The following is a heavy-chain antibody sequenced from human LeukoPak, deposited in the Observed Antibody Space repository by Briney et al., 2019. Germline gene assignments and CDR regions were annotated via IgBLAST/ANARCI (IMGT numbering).Heavy chain of an antibody. Sequence: SQTLSLTCAISGDSVSSNSAAWNWIRQSPSRGLEWLGRTYYRSKWYNDYAVSVKSRITINPDTSKNQFSLQLNSVTPDDTAVYYCARTTFRHQVNWFDPWGQGTLVTVSS. V-gene: IGHV6-1*01. CDR1: GDSVSSNSAA. D-gene: IGHD1-14*01. CDR3: ARTTFRHQVNWFDP. J-gene: IGHJ5*02. CDR2: TYYRSKWYN.